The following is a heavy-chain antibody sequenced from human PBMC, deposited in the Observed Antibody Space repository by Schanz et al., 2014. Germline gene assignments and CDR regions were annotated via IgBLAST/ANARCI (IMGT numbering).Heavy chain of an antibody. CDR3: ARGIPYCSSTSCSGLDAYDV. CDR2: INAHTGNT. V-gene: IGHV1-3*01. J-gene: IGHJ3*01. D-gene: IGHD2-2*01. Sequence: QVQLVQSGAEVKKPGASVKVSCQASGYTFAGHAVHWVRQAPGQGPEWVGWINAHTGNTQYAQKFQGRVNMTRDTVTTTVHLELTRLRTDDTAMYYCARGIPYCSSTSCSGLDAYDVWGQGTLVTGSS. CDR1: GYTFAGHA.